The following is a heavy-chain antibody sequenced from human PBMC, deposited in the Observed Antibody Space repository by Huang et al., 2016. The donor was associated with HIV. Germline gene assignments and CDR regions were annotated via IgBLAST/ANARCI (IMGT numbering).Heavy chain of an antibody. V-gene: IGHV1-24*01. CDR2: FDPEDGET. D-gene: IGHD5-18*01. J-gene: IGHJ4*02. Sequence: QVQLVQSGTEVKRSGASVKVSCKVSGYTLTELSMHWVRQSAGKGLEWMGGFDPEDGETIYAQKFQGRITMTEDTSTDTAYMELSSLRSEDTAVYYCATRMDRWERYVYTAVQFDYWGQGTLVTVSS. CDR1: GYTLTELS. CDR3: ATRMDRWERYVYTAVQFDY.